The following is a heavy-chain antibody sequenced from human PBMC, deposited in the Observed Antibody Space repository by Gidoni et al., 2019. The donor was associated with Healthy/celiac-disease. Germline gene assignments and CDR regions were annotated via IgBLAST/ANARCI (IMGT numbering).Heavy chain of an antibody. Sequence: EVHLLESGGGLVQPGGSLRLSCAASGFPFSRYAMRWVRKGPGKGLEWVSAISGRGGSTYYADSVKGRFTISRDKSKNTLYLQMNSLRAEDTAVYYCAKEFAPHRIIAAADLEYFQHWGQGTLVTVSS. D-gene: IGHD6-13*01. CDR3: AKEFAPHRIIAAADLEYFQH. V-gene: IGHV3-23*01. J-gene: IGHJ1*01. CDR2: ISGRGGST. CDR1: GFPFSRYA.